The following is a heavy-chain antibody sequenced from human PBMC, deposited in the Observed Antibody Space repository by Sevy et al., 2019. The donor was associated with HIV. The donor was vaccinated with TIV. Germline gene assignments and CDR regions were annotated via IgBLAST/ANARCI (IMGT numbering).Heavy chain of an antibody. Sequence: EGSLRLSCAASGFTFSNYAMTWVHQAPGKELEWVSSIRGAGGTAYYADSVKGRFTISRDNSKYTLYLEMNNLRVDDTAVYYCANGWQQWPSDFWGQGTLVTVSS. CDR1: GFTFSNYA. CDR2: IRGAGGTA. V-gene: IGHV3-23*01. CDR3: ANGWQQWPSDF. J-gene: IGHJ4*02. D-gene: IGHD6-19*01.